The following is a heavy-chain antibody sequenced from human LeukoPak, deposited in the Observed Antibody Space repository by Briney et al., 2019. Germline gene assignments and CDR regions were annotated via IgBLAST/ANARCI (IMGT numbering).Heavy chain of an antibody. CDR1: GYIFTTHG. J-gene: IGHJ4*02. D-gene: IGHD2-15*01. V-gene: IGHV1-18*01. CDR3: TREDCNAGTCYFSVD. Sequence: GASVTVSCKASGYIFTTHGISWLRRAPGQGLEWMGWINPFNGDTKYPQKFQGRVTMTTDTSTSTAYMEIRSLRFDDTAVYYCTREDCNAGTCYFSVDWGQGTLVTVSS. CDR2: INPFNGDT.